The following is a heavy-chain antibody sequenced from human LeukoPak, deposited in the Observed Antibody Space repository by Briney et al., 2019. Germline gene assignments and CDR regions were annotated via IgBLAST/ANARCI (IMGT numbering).Heavy chain of an antibody. V-gene: IGHV4-39*07. CDR1: GGSISSSSYY. Sequence: SETLSLTCTVSGGSISSSSYYWGWIRQPPGKGLEWIGSIYYSGSTYYNPSLKSRVTISVDTSKNPFSLKLSSVTAADTAVYYCARVGYYYDSSGYCSGAFDIWGQGTMVTVSS. CDR2: IYYSGST. J-gene: IGHJ3*02. D-gene: IGHD3-22*01. CDR3: ARVGYYYDSSGYCSGAFDI.